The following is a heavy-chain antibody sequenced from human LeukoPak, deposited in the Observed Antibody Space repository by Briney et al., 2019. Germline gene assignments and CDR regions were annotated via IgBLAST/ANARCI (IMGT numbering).Heavy chain of an antibody. J-gene: IGHJ5*02. CDR1: GFTFSSYA. Sequence: GGSLRLSCAASGFTFSSYAMHWVRQAPGKGLEWVAVISYDGSNKYYADSVKGRFTISRDNSKNTLYLQMNSLRAEDTAVYYCARPHRPRIVGATRSWFDPWGQGTLVTVSS. CDR2: ISYDGSNK. V-gene: IGHV3-30-3*01. CDR3: ARPHRPRIVGATRSWFDP. D-gene: IGHD1-26*01.